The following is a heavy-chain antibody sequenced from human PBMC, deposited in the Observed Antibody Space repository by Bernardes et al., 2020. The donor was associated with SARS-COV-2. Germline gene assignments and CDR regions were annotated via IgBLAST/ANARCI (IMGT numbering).Heavy chain of an antibody. CDR3: ARGPPRRCTNGVCYYYYYGMDV. J-gene: IGHJ6*02. Sequence: GGSLRLSCAASGFTFSSYSMNWVRQAPGKGLEWVSYISSSSSTIYYADSVKGRFTISRDNAKNSLYLQMNSLRDEDTAVYYCARGPPRRCTNGVCYYYYYGMDVWGQGTTVTVSS. CDR2: ISSSSSTI. V-gene: IGHV3-48*02. D-gene: IGHD2-8*01. CDR1: GFTFSSYS.